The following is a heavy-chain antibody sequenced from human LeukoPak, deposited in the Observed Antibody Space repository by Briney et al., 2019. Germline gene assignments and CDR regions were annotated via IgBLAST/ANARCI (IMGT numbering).Heavy chain of an antibody. CDR2: IYSDGST. Sequence: GGSLRLSCAASGFTVSNNYMSWVRQVPGKGLEWVSVIYSDGSTFYADSVKGRFTISRDNSKNTLYLQMNSLRTEDTAVYYCARTIAMVRGVITVYYYYMDVWGKGTTVTVSS. D-gene: IGHD3-10*01. V-gene: IGHV3-66*02. J-gene: IGHJ6*03. CDR3: ARTIAMVRGVITVYYYYMDV. CDR1: GFTVSNNY.